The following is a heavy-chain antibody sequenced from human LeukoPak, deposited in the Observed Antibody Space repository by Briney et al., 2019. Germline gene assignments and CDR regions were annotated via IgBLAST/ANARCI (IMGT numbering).Heavy chain of an antibody. CDR3: AKSRHLTAYYYDSSGLY. J-gene: IGHJ4*02. D-gene: IGHD3-22*01. V-gene: IGHV3-23*01. Sequence: GGSLRLSCAASGSTFSSYAMSWVRQAPGKGLEWVSAISGSGGSTYYADSVKGRFTISRDNSKNTLYLQMNSLRAEDTAVYYCAKSRHLTAYYYDSSGLYWGQGTLVTVSS. CDR1: GSTFSSYA. CDR2: ISGSGGST.